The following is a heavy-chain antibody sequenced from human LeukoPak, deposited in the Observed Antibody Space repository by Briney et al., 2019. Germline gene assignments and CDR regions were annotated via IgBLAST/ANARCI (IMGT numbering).Heavy chain of an antibody. J-gene: IGHJ4*02. CDR2: INHSGST. V-gene: IGHV4-34*01. D-gene: IGHD6-6*01. CDR1: GGSFSGYY. Sequence: SETLSLTCAVYGGSFSGYYWSWLPQPPGKGLEWIGEINHSGSTNYNPSLKTRVTISVDTSKNQFSLKLSSVTAADTAVYYCASPYSSSSSGGYWGQGTLVTVSS. CDR3: ASPYSSSSSGGY.